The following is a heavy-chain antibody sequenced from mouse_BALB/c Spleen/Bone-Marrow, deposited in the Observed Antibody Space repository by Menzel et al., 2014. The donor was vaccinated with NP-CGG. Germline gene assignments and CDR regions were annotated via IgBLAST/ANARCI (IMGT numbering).Heavy chain of an antibody. CDR1: GFNIKDTY. CDR3: AFIYYGYAMDY. D-gene: IGHD2-1*01. CDR2: IDPANGNT. Sequence: VQLQQPGAELVKPGASVKLSCTAPGFNIKDTYMHWVKQRPEQGLEWIGRIDPANGNTKYDPKFQGKATITADTSSNTAYLQLSSLTSEDTAVYYCAFIYYGYAMDYWGQGTSVTVSS. J-gene: IGHJ4*01. V-gene: IGHV14-3*02.